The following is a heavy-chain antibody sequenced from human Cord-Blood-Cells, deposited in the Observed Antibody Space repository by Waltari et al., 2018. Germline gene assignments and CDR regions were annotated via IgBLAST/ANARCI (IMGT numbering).Heavy chain of an antibody. D-gene: IGHD2-8*01. CDR2: MNPNSGNT. CDR3: ARSFSYCTNGVCYTFDY. V-gene: IGHV1-8*03. J-gene: IGHJ4*02. Sequence: QVQLVQSGAEVQKPGASAKVPCKASGYTFTSYDINLVGQATGQGLEWMGWMNPNSGNTGYAQKFQGRVTITRNTSISTAYMELSSLRSEDTAVYYCARSFSYCTNGVCYTFDYWGQGTLVTVSS. CDR1: GYTFTSYD.